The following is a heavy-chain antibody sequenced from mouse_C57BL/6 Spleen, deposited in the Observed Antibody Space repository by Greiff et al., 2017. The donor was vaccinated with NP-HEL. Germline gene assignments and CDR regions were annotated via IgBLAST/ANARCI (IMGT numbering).Heavy chain of an antibody. Sequence: EVMLVESGGGLVKPGGSLKLSCAASGFTFSSYAMSWVRQTPEKRLEWVATISDGGSYTYYPDNVKGRFTISRDNAKNNLYLQMSHLKSEDTAMYYCARDIAPIYYGNYVYAMDYWGQGTSVTVSS. CDR1: GFTFSSYA. V-gene: IGHV5-4*01. D-gene: IGHD2-1*01. CDR2: ISDGGSYT. J-gene: IGHJ4*01. CDR3: ARDIAPIYYGNYVYAMDY.